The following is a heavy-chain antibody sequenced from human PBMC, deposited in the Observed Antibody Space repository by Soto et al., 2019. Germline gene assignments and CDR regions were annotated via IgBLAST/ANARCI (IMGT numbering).Heavy chain of an antibody. Sequence: ASVKVSCKASGGTFSSYAISWVRQAPGQGLEWMGGIIPIFGTANYAQKFQGRVTITADESTSTAYMELSSLRSEDTAAYYCARGGCSGGSCYRNFDYWGQGTLVTVSS. D-gene: IGHD2-15*01. CDR3: ARGGCSGGSCYRNFDY. CDR1: GGTFSSYA. V-gene: IGHV1-69*13. J-gene: IGHJ4*02. CDR2: IIPIFGTA.